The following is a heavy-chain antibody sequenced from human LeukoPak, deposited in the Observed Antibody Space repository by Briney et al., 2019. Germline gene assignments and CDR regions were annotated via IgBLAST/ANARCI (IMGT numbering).Heavy chain of an antibody. CDR1: GYTFTSYG. D-gene: IGHD6-13*01. Sequence: GSVKVSCKASGYTFTSYGISWVRQAPGQGLEWMGWISAYNGNTNYAQKLQGRVTMTTDTSTSTAYMELRSLRSDDTAVYYCARDRSSSWLWGPDAFDIWGQGTMVTVSS. J-gene: IGHJ3*02. V-gene: IGHV1-18*01. CDR3: ARDRSSSWLWGPDAFDI. CDR2: ISAYNGNT.